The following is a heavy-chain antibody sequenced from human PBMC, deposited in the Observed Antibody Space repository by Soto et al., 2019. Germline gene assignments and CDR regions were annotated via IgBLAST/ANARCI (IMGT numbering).Heavy chain of an antibody. V-gene: IGHV3-48*01. J-gene: IGHJ6*02. CDR2: ISSSSSTI. CDR3: ARVPPPYYYGMDV. Sequence: EVQLVESGGGLVQPGGSLRLSCAASGFTFSSYSMNWVRQAPGKGLEWVSYISSSSSTIYYADSVKGRFTISRDNAKKSLYLQMNRLRAEETAVYYCARVPPPYYYGMDVWGQGTTVTVSS. CDR1: GFTFSSYS.